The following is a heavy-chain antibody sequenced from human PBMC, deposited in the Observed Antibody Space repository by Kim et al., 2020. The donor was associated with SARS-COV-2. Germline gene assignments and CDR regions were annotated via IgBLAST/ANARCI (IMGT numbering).Heavy chain of an antibody. CDR3: ARHAPNTSNRPFDY. CDR2: VYYSGST. Sequence: SETLSLTCTVSGGSISSSTYYWGWIRQPPGKGLQWIGSVYYSGSTHYNPSLKSRVTISVDTSKNQFSLILSSVTAADTAVFYCARHAPNTSNRPFDYWGQGNLVTVSS. J-gene: IGHJ4*02. V-gene: IGHV4-39*01. D-gene: IGHD2-2*02. CDR1: GGSISSSTYY.